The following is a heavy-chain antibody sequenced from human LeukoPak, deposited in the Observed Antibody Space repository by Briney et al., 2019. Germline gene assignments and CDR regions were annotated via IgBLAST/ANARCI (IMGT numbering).Heavy chain of an antibody. CDR3: ARWGSGDYDYYYYGMDV. CDR1: GFTLDDYG. CDR2: INWNGGST. Sequence: PGGSLRLSCAASGFTLDDYGMSWVRQAPGKGLEWVSGINWNGGSTGYADSVKGRFTISRDNAKNSLYLQMNSLRVEDTALYYCARWGSGDYDYYYYGMDVWGQGTTVTVSS. V-gene: IGHV3-20*04. J-gene: IGHJ6*02. D-gene: IGHD4-17*01.